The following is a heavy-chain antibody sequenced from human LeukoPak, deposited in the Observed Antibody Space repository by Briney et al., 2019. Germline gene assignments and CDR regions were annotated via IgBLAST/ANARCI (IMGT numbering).Heavy chain of an antibody. CDR2: ISSSGSTI. Sequence: GGSLRLSCAASGFTFSSYEMNWVRQAPGKGLEWVSYISSSGSTIYYADSVKGLLTISRDNAKNSLYLQMNSLRAEHTAVYYCARVGATEGYWGQGTLVTVSS. D-gene: IGHD1-26*01. J-gene: IGHJ4*02. V-gene: IGHV3-48*03. CDR1: GFTFSSYE. CDR3: ARVGATEGY.